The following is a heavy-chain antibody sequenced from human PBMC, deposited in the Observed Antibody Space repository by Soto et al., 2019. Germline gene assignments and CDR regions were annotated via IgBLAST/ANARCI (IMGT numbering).Heavy chain of an antibody. CDR1: GYTFTTFW. J-gene: IGHJ4*01. CDR2: IFPGDSDT. V-gene: IGHV5-51*01. Sequence: EVHLVQSGAEVKKPGESLKISCEASGYTFTTFWIGWVRQMPGKGLEWVGVIFPGDSDTRYNPSFQGQVTISADTSLNTAYLQWSSLKASDTAIYFCVRPNLAGAVSTTPRNYWGRGTLVTVSS. D-gene: IGHD1-26*01. CDR3: VRPNLAGAVSTTPRNY.